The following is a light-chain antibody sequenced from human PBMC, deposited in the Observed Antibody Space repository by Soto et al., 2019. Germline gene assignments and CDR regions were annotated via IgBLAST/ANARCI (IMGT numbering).Light chain of an antibody. Sequence: QSALTQPPSVSGSPGQSITISCAGTSSDVGGYNYVSWYQQHPGKVPRLIISDVNKRPSGVSDRFSGSKSGNTASLTISGLQAEDEADYYCASFTRSVTVVFGGGTKVTVL. CDR3: ASFTRSVTVV. V-gene: IGLV2-14*03. CDR1: SSDVGGYNY. J-gene: IGLJ2*01. CDR2: DVN.